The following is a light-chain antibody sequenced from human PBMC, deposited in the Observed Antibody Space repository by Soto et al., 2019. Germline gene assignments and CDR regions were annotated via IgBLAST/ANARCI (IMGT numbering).Light chain of an antibody. CDR2: GAS. V-gene: IGKV3-15*01. CDR1: QSVSSN. Sequence: EIVLTQSPGTLSLSPGERATLSCRASQSVSSNYLAWYQQKPGQAPRPLIYGASTRATGISARFSGGGSGTEFTLTISSLQSEDFALYFCQQYEKWPPSITFGQGTRLEIK. J-gene: IGKJ5*01. CDR3: QQYEKWPPSIT.